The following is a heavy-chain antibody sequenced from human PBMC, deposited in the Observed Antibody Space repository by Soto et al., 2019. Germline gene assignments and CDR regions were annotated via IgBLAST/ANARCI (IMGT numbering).Heavy chain of an antibody. CDR3: TTSAVAGPPTFDY. Sequence: GGSLRLSCAASGFTFIGSAMHWVRQASGKGLEWVGRIRSKANSYATAYAASVKGRFTISRDDSKNTAYLQMNSLKTEDTAVYYCTTSAVAGPPTFDYWGQGTLVTVSS. J-gene: IGHJ4*02. CDR1: GFTFIGSA. D-gene: IGHD6-19*01. V-gene: IGHV3-73*01. CDR2: IRSKANSYAT.